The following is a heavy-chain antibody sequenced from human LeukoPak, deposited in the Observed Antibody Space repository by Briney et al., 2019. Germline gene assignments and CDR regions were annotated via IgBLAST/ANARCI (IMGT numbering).Heavy chain of an antibody. J-gene: IGHJ4*02. V-gene: IGHV4-4*07. CDR2: IYTSGST. CDR1: GGSISSYY. Sequence: SETLSLTCTVSGGSISSYYWSWIRQPAGKGLEWIGRIYTSGSTNYNPSLKSRVTMSVDTSKNQSSLKLSSVTAADTAVYYCARDRYDILTGYYPFDYWGQGTLVTVSS. D-gene: IGHD3-9*01. CDR3: ARDRYDILTGYYPFDY.